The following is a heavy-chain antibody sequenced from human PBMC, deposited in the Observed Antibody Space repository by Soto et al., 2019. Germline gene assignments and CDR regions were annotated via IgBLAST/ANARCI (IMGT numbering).Heavy chain of an antibody. CDR1: GFTFSDYY. Sequence: GGSLRLSCAASGFTFSDYYMSWLRQAPGKGLEWVSYISSSSSYTNYADSVKGRFTISRDNAKNSLYLQMNSLRVEDTAVYYCAREGNHYYGSGSYYNSWGQGTLVTAPQ. D-gene: IGHD3-10*01. V-gene: IGHV3-11*06. CDR3: AREGNHYYGSGSYYNS. CDR2: ISSSSSYT. J-gene: IGHJ4*02.